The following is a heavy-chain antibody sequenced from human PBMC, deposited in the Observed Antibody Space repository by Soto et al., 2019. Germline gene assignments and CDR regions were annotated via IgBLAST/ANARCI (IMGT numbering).Heavy chain of an antibody. V-gene: IGHV5-51*03. CDR1: GYSFTSYW. D-gene: IGHD5-18*01. Sequence: GESLKISCKGSGYSFTSYWIGWVRQMPGKGLEWMGIIYPGGSDTRYSPSFQGQVTISADKSISTAYLQWSSLKASDTAMYYCARSRYSYGFYYYYGMDVWGQGTTVTVSS. CDR2: IYPGGSDT. J-gene: IGHJ6*02. CDR3: ARSRYSYGFYYYYGMDV.